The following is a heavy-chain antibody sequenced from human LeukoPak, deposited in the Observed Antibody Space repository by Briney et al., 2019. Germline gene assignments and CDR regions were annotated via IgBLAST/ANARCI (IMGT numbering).Heavy chain of an antibody. CDR3: ARHRLYPYYDSSGYYYPYYFDY. J-gene: IGHJ4*02. Sequence: SETLSLTCTVSGGSISSSSYYWGWIRQPPGKGLEWIGSIYYSGSTYYNPFLKSRATISVDTSKNQFSLKLSSVTAADTAVYYCARHRLYPYYDSSGYYYPYYFDYWGQGTLVTVSS. CDR2: IYYSGST. CDR1: GGSISSSSYY. D-gene: IGHD3-22*01. V-gene: IGHV4-39*01.